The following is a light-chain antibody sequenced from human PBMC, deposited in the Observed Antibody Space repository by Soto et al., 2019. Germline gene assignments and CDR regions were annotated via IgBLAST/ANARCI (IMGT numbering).Light chain of an antibody. CDR2: AAS. V-gene: IGKV1-27*01. CDR1: QGISRF. J-gene: IGKJ1*01. CDR3: QKYNTVPRT. Sequence: DIQMTQSPSSLSVSVGDRVTITCRASQGISRFLAWYQQKPGKVPKLLIYAASILQSGVPPRFSGSGFGTDFTLTISSLQPEDVATYYCQKYNTVPRTFGQGTKVEI.